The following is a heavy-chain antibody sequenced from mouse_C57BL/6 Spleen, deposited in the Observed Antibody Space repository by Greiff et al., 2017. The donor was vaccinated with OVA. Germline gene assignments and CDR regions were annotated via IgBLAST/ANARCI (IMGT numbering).Heavy chain of an antibody. J-gene: IGHJ4*01. Sequence: VQLKQSGAELVRPGASVKLSCTASGFNIKDDYMHWVKQRPEQGLEWIGWIDPENGDTEYASKFQGKATITADTSSNTAYLQLSSLTSEDTAVYYCTTNMVTTTMDYWGQGTSVTVSS. V-gene: IGHV14-4*01. CDR3: TTNMVTTTMDY. CDR2: IDPENGDT. D-gene: IGHD2-2*01. CDR1: GFNIKDDY.